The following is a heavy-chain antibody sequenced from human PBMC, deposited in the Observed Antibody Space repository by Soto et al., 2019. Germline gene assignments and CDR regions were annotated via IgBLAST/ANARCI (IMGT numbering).Heavy chain of an antibody. J-gene: IGHJ5*01. Sequence: QVQLVQSGAEVKKPGASVTVSCKASGYTFPGNYMHWVRRAPGQGLQWIGWIDPGIADTNIAQSLQNRVTMTRDLSTNTVYMELRSLRSDDTAEYFCARGGRPLQDPFSGRYFHDVDCFDSWGPGTLVTVAS. V-gene: IGHV1-2*02. CDR2: IDPGIADT. D-gene: IGHD3-10*01. CDR1: GYTFPGNY. CDR3: ARGGRPLQDPFSGRYFHDVDCFDS.